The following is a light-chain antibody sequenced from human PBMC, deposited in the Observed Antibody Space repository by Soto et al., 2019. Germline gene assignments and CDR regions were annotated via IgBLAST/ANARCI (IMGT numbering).Light chain of an antibody. CDR3: VPGTHWPWT. J-gene: IGKJ1*01. V-gene: IGKV2-30*01. Sequence: DVVMTQSPLSLSVTLGQPASISCRSSQGLVYSDGNTFLNWFHQRPGQSPRRLIYQVSNRDSGVPDRFSGSGSGTDYTLTISGVEAVDVGIYYCVPGTHWPWTFGQGTKVEIK. CDR1: QGLVYSDGNTF. CDR2: QVS.